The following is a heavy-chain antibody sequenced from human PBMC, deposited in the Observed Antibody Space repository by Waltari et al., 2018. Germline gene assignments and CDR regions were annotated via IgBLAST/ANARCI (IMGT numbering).Heavy chain of an antibody. J-gene: IGHJ6*02. V-gene: IGHV3-53*02. CDR3: VTMRGDV. D-gene: IGHD3-10*01. CDR1: GFIVSSDF. CDR2: SSGEGQI. Sequence: EVQLVESGGGLIQPGGCLRLSFAVSGFIVSSDFMRWVRQAPGKGLGWGWLSSGEGQIYYADYVKGRFTISRDSSKNTLDRHMNSLRAEDTAVYYCVTMRGDVWGQGTTVTVSS.